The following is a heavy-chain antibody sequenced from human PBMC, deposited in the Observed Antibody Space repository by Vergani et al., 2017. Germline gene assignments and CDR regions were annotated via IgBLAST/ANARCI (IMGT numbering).Heavy chain of an antibody. CDR3: AREGYSYGSHFDY. J-gene: IGHJ4*02. CDR1: GFTFDDYA. D-gene: IGHD5-18*01. Sequence: EVQLVESGGGLVQPGRSLRLSCAASGFTFDDYAMHWVRQTPGKGLEWVSRISWNSGSIGYADSVKGRFTISRDNAKNSLYLQMNSLRAEDTAVYYCAREGYSYGSHFDYWGQGTLVTVSS. CDR2: ISWNSGSI. V-gene: IGHV3-9*01.